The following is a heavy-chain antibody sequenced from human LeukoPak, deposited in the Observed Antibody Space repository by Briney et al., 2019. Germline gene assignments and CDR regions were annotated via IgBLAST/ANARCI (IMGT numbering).Heavy chain of an antibody. CDR1: GGSFSGYY. V-gene: IGHV4-34*01. J-gene: IGHJ4*02. Sequence: PSETLSLTCAVYGGSFSGYYWNWLRQPPGKGLEWIGEINHSGSTNYNPSLKSRVTISVDTSKNQFSLKLSSVTAADTAVYYCARFGVVASGTNYWGQGTLVTVSS. D-gene: IGHD6-13*01. CDR2: INHSGST. CDR3: ARFGVVASGTNY.